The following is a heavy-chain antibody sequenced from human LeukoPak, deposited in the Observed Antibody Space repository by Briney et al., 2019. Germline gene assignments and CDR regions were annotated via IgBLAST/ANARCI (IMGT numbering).Heavy chain of an antibody. D-gene: IGHD1-26*01. Sequence: GGSLRLSCAASGFTFDDYGMSWVRQAPGKGLEWVSGINWNGGSTGYADSVKGRFTISRDNSKNTLYLQMNSLRAEDTAVYYCAKLVGATTNFSFDYWGQGTLVTVSS. CDR1: GFTFDDYG. CDR3: AKLVGATTNFSFDY. V-gene: IGHV3-20*04. J-gene: IGHJ4*02. CDR2: INWNGGST.